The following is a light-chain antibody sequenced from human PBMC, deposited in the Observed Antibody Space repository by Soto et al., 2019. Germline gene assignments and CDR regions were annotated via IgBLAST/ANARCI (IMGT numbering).Light chain of an antibody. CDR2: EVS. J-gene: IGLJ1*01. CDR3: SSYTSSRAYV. V-gene: IGLV2-14*01. Sequence: QSALTQPASVSGSPGQSITISCTGTSSDVGGYDYVSWYQQHPDKAPKLMIYEVSNRPSGVSDRFSGSKSGNTASLTISGLQAEDEADYYCSSYTSSRAYVFGIGTKGTVL. CDR1: SSDVGGYDY.